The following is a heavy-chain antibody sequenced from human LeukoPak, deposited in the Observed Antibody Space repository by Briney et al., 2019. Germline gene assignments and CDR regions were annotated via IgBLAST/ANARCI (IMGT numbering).Heavy chain of an antibody. J-gene: IGHJ4*02. V-gene: IGHV3-48*01. CDR1: GFTLSRYS. Sequence: GGSLRLSCAASGFTLSRYSMNWVRQAPGKGLEWVSDISSSSSTIYYADSVQGRVTISRDNANNSLFLQMNSLRAEDTAVYYCARVGGYCSGGTCYLLRFDYWGQGTLVTVSS. CDR3: ARVGGYCSGGTCYLLRFDY. CDR2: ISSSSSTI. D-gene: IGHD2-15*01.